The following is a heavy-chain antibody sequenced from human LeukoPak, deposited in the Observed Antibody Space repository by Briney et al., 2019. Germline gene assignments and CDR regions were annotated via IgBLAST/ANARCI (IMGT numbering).Heavy chain of an antibody. D-gene: IGHD2-8*02. J-gene: IGHJ1*01. CDR1: GYTSDNFE. Sequence: ASVKVSCKASGYTSDNFEINWVRQAPGQGLEWMGWMKANSGDTGYPEKFRGRVTMTRDTSRNTAYMELSSLTSEDTAVYYCARGFCTGHACYTAEYLPHWGQGTLITVSS. CDR2: MKANSGDT. V-gene: IGHV1-8*01. CDR3: ARGFCTGHACYTAEYLPH.